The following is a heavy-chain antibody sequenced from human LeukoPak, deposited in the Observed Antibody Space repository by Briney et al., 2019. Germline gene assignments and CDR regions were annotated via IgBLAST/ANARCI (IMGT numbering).Heavy chain of an antibody. CDR2: ISSSSSYI. CDR3: ARGRSSTRQYYYYYMDV. J-gene: IGHJ6*03. CDR1: GFTFSSYS. V-gene: IGHV3-21*01. D-gene: IGHD2-2*01. Sequence: GGSLRLSCAASGFTFSSYSMNWVRQAPGKGLEWVSSISSSSSYIYYADSVKGRFTISRDNAKNSLYLQMNSPRAEDTAVYYCARGRSSTRQYYYYYMDVWGKGTTVTVSS.